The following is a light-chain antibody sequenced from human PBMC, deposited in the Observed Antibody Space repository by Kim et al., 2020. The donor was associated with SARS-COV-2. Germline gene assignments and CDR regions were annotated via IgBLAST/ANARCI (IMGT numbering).Light chain of an antibody. CDR1: PSVSSSN. Sequence: LPPGERATRSCRARPSVSSSNFAWYQQRPGQAPRLLIYGASTRATGIPDRFSGSGSGTDFTLTISRMEPEDFAVYYCQQYGNSITFGQGTRLEIK. CDR3: QQYGNSIT. J-gene: IGKJ5*01. CDR2: GAS. V-gene: IGKV3-20*01.